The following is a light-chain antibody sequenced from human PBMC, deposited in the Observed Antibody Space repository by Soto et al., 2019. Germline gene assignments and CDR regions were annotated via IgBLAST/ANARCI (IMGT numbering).Light chain of an antibody. V-gene: IGLV2-14*01. CDR1: SSDVGGYNY. CDR3: TSSTSGSLYV. Sequence: QSALTQAASVSGSPGQSITISCTGTSSDVGGYNYVSWYQQFPGKVPKRLIYNVSNRPSGVSNRFSGSKSGNTASLTISGLQAEDVADYFCTSSTSGSLYVFGTGTKVTVL. J-gene: IGLJ1*01. CDR2: NVS.